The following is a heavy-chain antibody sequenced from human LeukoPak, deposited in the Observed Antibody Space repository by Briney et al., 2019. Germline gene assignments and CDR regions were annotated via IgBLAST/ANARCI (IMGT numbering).Heavy chain of an antibody. J-gene: IGHJ4*02. CDR1: GFTFSSNW. D-gene: IGHD4-23*01. Sequence: PWGSLRLSCAASGFTFSSNWMCWVRQDPGKGLEWVANINQDGSVKNYVDSVKGRFIISRDNAKNSLYPQMNSLRAEDTAVYYCVVTTRSYPFDYWGQGTLVTVSS. V-gene: IGHV3-7*01. CDR3: VVTTRSYPFDY. CDR2: INQDGSVK.